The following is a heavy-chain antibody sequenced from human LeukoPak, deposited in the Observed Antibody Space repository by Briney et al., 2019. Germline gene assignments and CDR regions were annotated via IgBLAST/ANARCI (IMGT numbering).Heavy chain of an antibody. V-gene: IGHV1-2*02. Sequence: ASVKVSCQASGYTFTVHYMHWVRQAPGHGLEWMGWIHAGTGDTNYAQKFQGRFTMTRDTSISTLYMELNRLTSDDTAVYFCARDENWGPDYWGQGTLVTVSS. D-gene: IGHD7-27*01. CDR2: IHAGTGDT. CDR1: GYTFTVHY. CDR3: ARDENWGPDY. J-gene: IGHJ4*02.